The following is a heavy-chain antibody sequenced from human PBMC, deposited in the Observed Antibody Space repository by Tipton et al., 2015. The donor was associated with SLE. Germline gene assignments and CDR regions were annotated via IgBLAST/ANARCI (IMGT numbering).Heavy chain of an antibody. CDR3: ARALRSSWRNYFDY. CDR1: GGSISSGSYY. V-gene: IGHV4-61*09. J-gene: IGHJ4*02. CDR2: IYTSGST. Sequence: TLSLTCTVSGGSISSGSYYWSWIRQPAGKGLEWIGHIYTSGSTNYNPSLKSRVTISVDTSKNQFSLKLSSVTAADTAVYYCARALRSSWRNYFDYWGQGTLVTVSS. D-gene: IGHD6-13*01.